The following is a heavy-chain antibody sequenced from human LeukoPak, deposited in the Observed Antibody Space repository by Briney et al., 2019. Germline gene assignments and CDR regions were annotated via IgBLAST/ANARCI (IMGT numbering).Heavy chain of an antibody. CDR2: INPNSGGT. Sequence: ASVKVSCKASGYTFTGYYMHWVRQAPGQGLEWMGWINPNSGGTNYAQKFQGRVTMTRDTSISTAYMELSRLRSDDTAVYYCARAAPIPKAAAEHSHDAFDIWGQGTMVTVSS. J-gene: IGHJ3*02. CDR3: ARAAPIPKAAAEHSHDAFDI. V-gene: IGHV1-2*02. CDR1: GYTFTGYY. D-gene: IGHD6-13*01.